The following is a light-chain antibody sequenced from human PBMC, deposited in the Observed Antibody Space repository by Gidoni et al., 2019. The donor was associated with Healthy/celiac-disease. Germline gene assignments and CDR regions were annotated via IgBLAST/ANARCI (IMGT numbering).Light chain of an antibody. Sequence: QSALTQPRSVSGSHGQSVTISCTGTSSDVGGYNYVSWYHQHTGKAPKRMIYDVSKRPSGGPDRFSGSKSGNTASLTISGLQAEEEADYYCCSYAGSYTLVFGTGTKVTVL. CDR1: SSDVGGYNY. V-gene: IGLV2-11*01. CDR3: CSYAGSYTLV. CDR2: DVS. J-gene: IGLJ1*01.